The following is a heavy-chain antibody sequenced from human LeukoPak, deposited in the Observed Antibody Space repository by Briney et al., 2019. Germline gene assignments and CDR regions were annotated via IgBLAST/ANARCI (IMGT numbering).Heavy chain of an antibody. Sequence: AETLSLTCSVSGDSFTIFYWSWIPHPVGKGLEWIGRVVSSGNTNYNPFLKSRASISVDKSKNQYSLNITSLAAADMAVYYCARYSGIYGHDYRGQGTLVSVSS. D-gene: IGHD3-10*01. V-gene: IGHV4-4*07. J-gene: IGHJ4*02. CDR2: VVSSGNT. CDR1: GDSFTIFY. CDR3: ARYSGIYGHDY.